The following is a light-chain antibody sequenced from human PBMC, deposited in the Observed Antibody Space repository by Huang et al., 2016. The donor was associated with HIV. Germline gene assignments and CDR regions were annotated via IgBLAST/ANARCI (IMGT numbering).Light chain of an antibody. J-gene: IGKJ3*01. V-gene: IGKV1-5*03. CDR3: QQYNSYPFT. CDR2: KAS. Sequence: DIQMTQSPSTLSASVGDRVTITCRASQRISSWLAWYQQKPGKAPKLLIDKASSLKSGVPSRFSGRESGTEFTLTISSLQPDDFATYDCQQYNSYPFTFGPGTKVDIK. CDR1: QRISSW.